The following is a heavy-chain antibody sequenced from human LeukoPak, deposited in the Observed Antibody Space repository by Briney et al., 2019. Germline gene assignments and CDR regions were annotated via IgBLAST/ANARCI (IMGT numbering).Heavy chain of an antibody. J-gene: IGHJ6*03. CDR1: GYTFTGYY. V-gene: IGHV1-2*02. D-gene: IGHD4-11*01. CDR3: ARDNTVTTNYYYYYYRDV. CDR2: INPNSGGT. Sequence: ASVKVSCKASGYTFTGYYMHWVRQAPGQGLEWMGWINPNSGGTNYAQKFQGRVTMTRDTSISTAYMELSRLRSDDTAVYYCARDNTVTTNYYYYYYRDVWGKGTTVTVSS.